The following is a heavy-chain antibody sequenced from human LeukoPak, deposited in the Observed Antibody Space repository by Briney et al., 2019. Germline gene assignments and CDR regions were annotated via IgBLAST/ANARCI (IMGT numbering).Heavy chain of an antibody. CDR1: GDSIHSSVYY. CDR2: VYYTGST. Sequence: PSEALSLTCTVSGDSIHSSVYYWGWVRQPPGKGLEWIGYVYYTGSTFYNPSLESRVTISVDTSKNQFSLKLSSMTAADTAVYFCARHSGPVIPDGLDIWGQGTMVTVSS. D-gene: IGHD4-11*01. CDR3: ARHSGPVIPDGLDI. J-gene: IGHJ3*02. V-gene: IGHV4-39*01.